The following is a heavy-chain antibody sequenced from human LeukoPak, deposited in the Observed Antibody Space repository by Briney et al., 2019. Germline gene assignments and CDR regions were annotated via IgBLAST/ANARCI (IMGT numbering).Heavy chain of an antibody. D-gene: IGHD3-9*01. CDR1: GYTFTNYG. CDR2: ISAYNGNT. CDR3: VRDVRTGSYVNWFDP. V-gene: IGHV1-18*01. Sequence: ASVKVSCKTSGYTFTNYGISWVRQAPGQGLEWVGWISAYNGNTNYAQKLQGRVTMTTDTSTSTAYMELRSLRSDDTAVYYCVRDVRTGSYVNWFDPWGQGTLVTVSS. J-gene: IGHJ5*02.